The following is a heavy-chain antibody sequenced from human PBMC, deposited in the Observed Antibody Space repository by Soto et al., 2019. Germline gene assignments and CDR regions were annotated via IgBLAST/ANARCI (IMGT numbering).Heavy chain of an antibody. Sequence: QVRLVESGGGLVKPGRSLRLSCVGSRFTFSAYGMHWVRQAPGKGLEWVTFISFDGKIKYSADYVQGRFTISRDNSKNTLYLQTNSRRPEDTAVDYCARTGVDYGDYVFDYWGQGTLVTVSS. CDR1: RFTFSAYG. D-gene: IGHD4-17*01. V-gene: IGHV3-30*03. CDR2: ISFDGKIK. J-gene: IGHJ4*02. CDR3: ARTGVDYGDYVFDY.